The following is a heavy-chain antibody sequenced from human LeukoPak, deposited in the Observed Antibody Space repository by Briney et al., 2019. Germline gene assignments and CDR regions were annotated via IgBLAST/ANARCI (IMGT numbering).Heavy chain of an antibody. D-gene: IGHD4-17*01. CDR1: GFTFRSYN. J-gene: IGHJ1*01. CDR3: ARPSVNDYGDFAY. V-gene: IGHV3-21*06. Sequence: AGGSLRLSCVASGFTFRSYNMHWVRQAPGKGLEWVSSMSSGNRNPYYEHYSEFVKGRFTMSRDNAENSVFLHMSSLREDDTAVYYCARPSVNDYGDFAYWGQGALVTVSS. CDR2: MSSGNRNP.